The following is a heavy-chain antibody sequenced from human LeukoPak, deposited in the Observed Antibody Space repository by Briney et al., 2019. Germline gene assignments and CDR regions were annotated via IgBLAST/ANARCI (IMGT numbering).Heavy chain of an antibody. CDR1: GFTFSSYS. Sequence: GGSLRLSCAASGFTFSSYSVNWVRQAPGKGLEWVSYISSSSSTIYYADSVKGRFTISRDNAKNSLYLQMNSLRAEDTAVYYCARVTYDFWSSPTYYMDVWGKGTTVTVSS. D-gene: IGHD3-3*01. CDR3: ARVTYDFWSSPTYYMDV. V-gene: IGHV3-48*01. CDR2: ISSSSSTI. J-gene: IGHJ6*03.